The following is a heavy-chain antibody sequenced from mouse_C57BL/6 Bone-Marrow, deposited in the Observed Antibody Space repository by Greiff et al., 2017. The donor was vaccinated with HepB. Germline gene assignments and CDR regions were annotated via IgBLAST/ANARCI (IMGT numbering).Heavy chain of an antibody. CDR1: GYTFTDYE. CDR2: IDPETGGT. Sequence: QVQLQQSGAELVRPGASVTLSCKASGYTFTDYEMHWVKQTPVHGLEWIGAIDPETGGTAYNQKFKGKAILTADKSSSTAYMELRSLTSEDSAVYYCTRVLLRCRGFAYWGQGTLVSVSA. J-gene: IGHJ3*01. CDR3: TRVLLRCRGFAY. V-gene: IGHV1-15*01. D-gene: IGHD1-1*01.